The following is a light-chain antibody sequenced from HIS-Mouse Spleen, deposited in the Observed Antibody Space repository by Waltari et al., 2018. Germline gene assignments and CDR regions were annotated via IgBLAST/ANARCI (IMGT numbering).Light chain of an antibody. CDR2: GAS. J-gene: IGKJ2*01. CDR1: QSVSSSY. V-gene: IGKV3-20*01. CDR3: QQYGSSPYT. Sequence: EIVLTQSPGTLSLSPGERATLSCRASQSVSSSYLAWYQQKPGQAPRLRIYGASSRATGSPGRFSGSGSGTDFTLTISRLEPEDFAVYYCQQYGSSPYTFGQGTKLEIK.